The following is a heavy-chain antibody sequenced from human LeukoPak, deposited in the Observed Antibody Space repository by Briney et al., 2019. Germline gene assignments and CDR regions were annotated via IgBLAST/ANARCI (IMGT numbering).Heavy chain of an antibody. D-gene: IGHD3-10*01. J-gene: IGHJ5*02. Sequence: PGMSLRLSCAASGVTLSPYGMHWVRQAPGKGLEWVAVISYEGGTQHYADSVKGRFIISRDYPRNTLYLQMNILRTEDTAVYYCAKEGTPQVSTWYDLWGQGTQVIVSS. CDR2: ISYEGGTQ. CDR1: GVTLSPYG. V-gene: IGHV3-30*18. CDR3: AKEGTPQVSTWYDL.